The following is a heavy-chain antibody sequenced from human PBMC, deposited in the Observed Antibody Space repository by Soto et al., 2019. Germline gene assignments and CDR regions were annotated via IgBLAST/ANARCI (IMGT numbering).Heavy chain of an antibody. J-gene: IGHJ3*02. V-gene: IGHV3-23*01. D-gene: IGHD4-17*01. CDR2: ITGSGDYA. Sequence: EVQLLESGGVLVPPGGSLRLSCAASEFTFSIFAMTWVRQAPGKGLEWVASITGSGDYASYTDSVQGRFTISRDNSKNTLYLQMSSLRTEDTALYYCSIDPNGDYIGAFDNWGQGTMVTVSS. CDR3: SIDPNGDYIGAFDN. CDR1: EFTFSIFA.